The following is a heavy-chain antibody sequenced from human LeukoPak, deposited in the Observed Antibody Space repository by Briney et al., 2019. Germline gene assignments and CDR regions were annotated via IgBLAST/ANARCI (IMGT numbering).Heavy chain of an antibody. D-gene: IGHD3-10*02. CDR3: AELGITMIGGV. V-gene: IGHV3-9*01. J-gene: IGHJ6*04. CDR1: GFIFDDYA. Sequence: GGSLRLSCAASGFIFDDYAMHWVRQAPGKGQEWVSGISWNSGSIGYADSVKGRFTISRDNAKNSLYLKMNSLRAEDTAVYYCAELGITMIGGVWGKGTTVTISS. CDR2: ISWNSGSI.